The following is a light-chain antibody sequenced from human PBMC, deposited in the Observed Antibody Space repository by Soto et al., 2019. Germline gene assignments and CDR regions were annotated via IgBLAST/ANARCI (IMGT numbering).Light chain of an antibody. CDR3: HQTYTSSWT. CDR2: GAS. Sequence: DIQMTQSPSSLSAFVGDRVTITFRASQSISTYLNWYQQKPGKAPKLLIYGASTLQGGVPSRFSGSGSGTDFTLSISSLQPEDFATYYCHQTYTSSWTFGQGTKVDIK. CDR1: QSISTY. J-gene: IGKJ1*01. V-gene: IGKV1-39*01.